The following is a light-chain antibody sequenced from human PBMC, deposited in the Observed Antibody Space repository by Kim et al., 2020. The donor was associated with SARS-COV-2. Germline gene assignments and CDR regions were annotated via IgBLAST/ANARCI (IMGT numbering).Light chain of an antibody. CDR1: SLRSYY. CDR3: SSRDSSGQHVV. V-gene: IGLV3-19*01. CDR2: GKN. Sequence: SSELTQDPAVSVALGQTVRITCQGDSLRSYYASWYQQKPRQAPVLVISGKNNRPSGIPDRFSGPSSGNTASLTTTGAQAEDEADYYCSSRDSSGQHVVFG. J-gene: IGLJ3*02.